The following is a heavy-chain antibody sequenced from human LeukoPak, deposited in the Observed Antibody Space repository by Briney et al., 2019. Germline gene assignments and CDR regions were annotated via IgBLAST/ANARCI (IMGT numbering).Heavy chain of an antibody. CDR2: IYYSGST. D-gene: IGHD4-23*01. CDR1: GGSISSGGYY. V-gene: IGHV4-31*03. Sequence: SQTLSLTCTVSGGSISSGGYYWSWLREHPGKGLEWIGYIYYSGSTYYNSSLKSRVTISVDASKNQFSLKLSSVTAADTAVYYCARSSGNSVLYDYWGQGTLVTVSS. CDR3: ARSSGNSVLYDY. J-gene: IGHJ4*02.